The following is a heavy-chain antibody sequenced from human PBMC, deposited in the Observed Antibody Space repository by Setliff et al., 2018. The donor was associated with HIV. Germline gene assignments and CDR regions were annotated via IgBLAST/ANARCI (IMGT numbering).Heavy chain of an antibody. CDR1: GGSFSGYY. V-gene: IGHV4-59*10. CDR3: ARALYCSNGVCQTANWFDP. D-gene: IGHD2-8*01. Sequence: SETLSLTCAVDGGSFSGYYWGWIRQPAGKGLEWIGHISTSGSTNYNPSLKSRVTVSVDTSKNQFSLRLNSVTAADTAVYYCARALYCSNGVCQTANWFDPWGQGALVTVSS. CDR2: ISTSGST. J-gene: IGHJ5*02.